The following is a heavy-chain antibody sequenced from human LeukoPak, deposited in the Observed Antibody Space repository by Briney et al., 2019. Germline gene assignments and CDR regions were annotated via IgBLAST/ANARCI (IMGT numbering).Heavy chain of an antibody. J-gene: IGHJ5*02. D-gene: IGHD3-16*01. CDR1: GGSFIGYF. CDR2: IKHSGIT. CDR3: ARVEIVGGFYP. Sequence: PSETLSLTCAVYGGSFIGYFWSWIRQPPGKGLEWIGEIKHSGITNYNPSLKSRATISVDTSKNQISLKLTSVTAADTAVYFCARVEIVGGFYPWGQGNLVTVSA. V-gene: IGHV4-34*01.